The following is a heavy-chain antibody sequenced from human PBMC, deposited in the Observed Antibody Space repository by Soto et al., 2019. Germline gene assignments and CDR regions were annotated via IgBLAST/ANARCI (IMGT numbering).Heavy chain of an antibody. CDR1: GGSISSGGYY. Sequence: QVQLQESGPGLVKPSQTLSLTCTVSGGSISSGGYYWSWIRQHPGKGLEWIVYIYYSGSTYYNPSLKSRVTITVHTSKNQFSLKLSSVTAADTAVYYCARNLVGATREHFDYWGQGTLVTVSS. J-gene: IGHJ4*02. CDR3: ARNLVGATREHFDY. D-gene: IGHD1-26*01. CDR2: IYYSGST. V-gene: IGHV4-31*03.